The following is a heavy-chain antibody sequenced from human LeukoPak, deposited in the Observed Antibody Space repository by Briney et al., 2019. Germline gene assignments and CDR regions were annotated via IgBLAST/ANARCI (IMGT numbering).Heavy chain of an antibody. CDR2: ISSSSSYI. V-gene: IGHV3-21*01. D-gene: IGHD3-22*01. J-gene: IGHJ4*02. CDR1: GFTFSSYS. Sequence: PGGSLRLSCAASGFTFSSYSMNWVRQAPGKGLEWVSSISSSSSYIYYADSVKGRFTISRDNAKNSLYLQMNSLRAEDTAVYYCARDSASSGHPFDYWGQGTLVTVSS. CDR3: ARDSASSGHPFDY.